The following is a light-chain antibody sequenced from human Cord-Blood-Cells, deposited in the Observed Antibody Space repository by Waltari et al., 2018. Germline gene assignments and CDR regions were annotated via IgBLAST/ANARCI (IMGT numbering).Light chain of an antibody. V-gene: IGLV2-23*01. Sequence: QSALTETATVSGSPGQSITLCCTGTNRYAGSDHLVSRYKQHTGKAPKLRIYESSKLPSGVLNRISYSKSDNADSVTNSGLQSDEDADYYCCSYARSKWVFGIGTKLTVL. J-gene: IGLJ3*02. CDR3: CSYARSKWV. CDR2: ESS. CDR1: NRYAGSDHL.